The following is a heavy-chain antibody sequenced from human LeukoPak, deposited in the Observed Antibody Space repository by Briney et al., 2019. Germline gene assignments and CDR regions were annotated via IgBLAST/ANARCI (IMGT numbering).Heavy chain of an antibody. CDR1: GYTFTSYG. CDR3: ARVEMATTYLDY. D-gene: IGHD5-24*01. J-gene: IGHJ4*02. V-gene: IGHV1-18*01. Sequence: GASVKVSCKASGYTFTSYGISWVRQAPGQGLEWMGWISAYNGNTNYAQKLQGRVTMTRDTSTSTVYMELSSLRSEDTAVYYCARVEMATTYLDYWGQGTLVTVSS. CDR2: ISAYNGNT.